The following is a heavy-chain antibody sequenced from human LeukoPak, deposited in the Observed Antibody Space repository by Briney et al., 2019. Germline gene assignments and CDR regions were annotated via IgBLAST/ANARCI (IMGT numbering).Heavy chain of an antibody. CDR1: GFTFTTYN. V-gene: IGHV3-48*02. J-gene: IGHJ4*02. CDR2: ISSASTTI. D-gene: IGHD3-10*01. CDR3: ARDYYASGSYYVDY. Sequence: GGSLRLSCAASGFTFTTYNMTWVRQAPGKGLEWLSYISSASTTIYYADSVKGRFTISRDNAKNSLYLQMNSLRDEDTAVYYCARDYYASGSYYVDYWGQGALVTVSS.